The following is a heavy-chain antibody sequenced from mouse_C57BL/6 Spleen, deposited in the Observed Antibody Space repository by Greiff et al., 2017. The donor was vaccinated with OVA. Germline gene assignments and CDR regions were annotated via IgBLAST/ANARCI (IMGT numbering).Heavy chain of an antibody. CDR2: INPYNGDT. CDR1: GYSFTGYF. J-gene: IGHJ2*01. Sequence: EVKLMESGPELVKPGDSVKISCKASGYSFTGYFMNWVMQSHGKSLEWIGRINPYNGDTFYNQKFKGKATLTVDKSSSTAHMELRSLTSEDSAVYYCAREGNFDYWGQGTTLTVSS. V-gene: IGHV1-20*01. CDR3: AREGNFDY.